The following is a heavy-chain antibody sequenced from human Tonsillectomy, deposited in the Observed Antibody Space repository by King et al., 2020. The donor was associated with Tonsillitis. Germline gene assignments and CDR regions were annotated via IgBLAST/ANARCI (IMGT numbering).Heavy chain of an antibody. D-gene: IGHD5-12*01. J-gene: IGHJ4*02. CDR2: IKYDEREK. CDR1: GFSFSNYW. CDR3: ARDFLGSLDN. Sequence: VQLVESGGGLVQPGGSLRLSCAASGFSFSNYWMAWVRQAAGKGPEWGANIKYDEREKFYVDSVKGRFTISRDNAKNSLYLQMMSLRAEDTAVYYCARDFLGSLDNWGQGTLVTVSS. V-gene: IGHV3-7*01.